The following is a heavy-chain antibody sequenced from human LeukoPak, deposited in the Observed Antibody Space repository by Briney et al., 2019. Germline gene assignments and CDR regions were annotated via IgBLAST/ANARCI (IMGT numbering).Heavy chain of an antibody. D-gene: IGHD5-12*01. J-gene: IGHJ4*02. Sequence: PSETLSLTCTVSGGSISSGSYYWSWIRQPPGKGLEWIGYIYHSGSTNYNPSLTSRVTISVDTSKNQFSLKPSSVTAADTAVYYCARDGYSGNDGLWGQGTLVTVSS. CDR1: GGSISSGSYY. CDR2: IYHSGST. V-gene: IGHV4-61*01. CDR3: ARDGYSGNDGL.